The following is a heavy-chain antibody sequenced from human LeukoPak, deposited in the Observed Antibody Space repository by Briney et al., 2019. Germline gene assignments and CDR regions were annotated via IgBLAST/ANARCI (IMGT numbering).Heavy chain of an antibody. CDR3: ATSSIALAGTVDY. CDR2: ISSSSAYI. J-gene: IGHJ4*02. CDR1: GFTFSSYW. D-gene: IGHD6-19*01. V-gene: IGHV3-21*01. Sequence: PGGSLRLSCAASGFTFSSYWMNWVRQAPGKGPEWVSSISSSSAYIYYADSVKGRFTISRDNAKTSLFLQMNSLRDEDTAVYYCATSSIALAGTVDYWGQGTLVTVSS.